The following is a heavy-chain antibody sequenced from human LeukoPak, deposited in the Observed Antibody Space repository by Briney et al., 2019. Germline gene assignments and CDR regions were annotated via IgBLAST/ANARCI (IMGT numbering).Heavy chain of an antibody. D-gene: IGHD2-21*02. J-gene: IGHJ4*02. Sequence: GGSLRLSCAASGFNFSSFVMHWVRQAPGKGLEWVAVIWYDGSNKYYADSVKGRFTISRDNSKNTLYLQMNSLRAEDTAVYYCARGDSVVTAAYWGQGTLVTVSS. V-gene: IGHV3-33*01. CDR1: GFNFSSFV. CDR3: ARGDSVVTAAY. CDR2: IWYDGSNK.